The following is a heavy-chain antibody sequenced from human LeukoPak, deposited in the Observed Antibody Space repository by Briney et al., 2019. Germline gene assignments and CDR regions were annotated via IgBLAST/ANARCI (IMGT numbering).Heavy chain of an antibody. J-gene: IGHJ4*02. CDR3: AKSKGFNYGDHGGFDY. CDR1: GFTFSSFP. Sequence: PGGSLRLSCAASGFTFSSFPMHWVRQAPGKGLEWVSGISWNSGSIGYADSVKGRFTISRDNAKNSLYLQMNSLRAEDTALYYCAKSKGFNYGDHGGFDYWGQGTLVTVSS. CDR2: ISWNSGSI. D-gene: IGHD4-17*01. V-gene: IGHV3-9*01.